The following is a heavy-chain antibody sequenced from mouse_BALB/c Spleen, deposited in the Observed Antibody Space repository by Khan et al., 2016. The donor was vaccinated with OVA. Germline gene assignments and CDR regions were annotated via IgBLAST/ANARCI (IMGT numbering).Heavy chain of an antibody. D-gene: IGHD4-1*01. V-gene: IGHV1-9*01. J-gene: IGHJ4*01. Sequence: QVQLQQPGAELLKPGASVKISCKATDYTFSSYWIEWVKQRPGHGLEWIGEILPGSDNTNYNEKFKGKATFTADTSSNTASLQLSSLTSDDSAVYYWARGAGTTEGMDYWGQGTTVTVSS. CDR1: DYTFSSYW. CDR2: ILPGSDNT. CDR3: ARGAGTTEGMDY.